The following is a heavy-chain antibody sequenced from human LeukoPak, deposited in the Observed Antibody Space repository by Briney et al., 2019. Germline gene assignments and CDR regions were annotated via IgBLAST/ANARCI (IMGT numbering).Heavy chain of an antibody. CDR2: INPNSGGT. CDR1: GGTFSSYA. D-gene: IGHD2-2*01. J-gene: IGHJ6*03. CDR3: ARDRSADIVVVPAAKGSYYYYMDV. V-gene: IGHV1-2*02. Sequence: ASVKVSCXASGGTFSSYAISWVRQARGQGLEWMGWINPNSGGTNYAQKFQGRVTMTRDTSISTAYMELSRLRSDDTAVYYCARDRSADIVVVPAAKGSYYYYMDVWGKGTTVTVSS.